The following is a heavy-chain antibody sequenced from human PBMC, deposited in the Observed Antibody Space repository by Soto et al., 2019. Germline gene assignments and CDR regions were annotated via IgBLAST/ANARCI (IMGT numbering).Heavy chain of an antibody. Sequence: QVQLQESGPGLVKPSETLSLTCTVSGGSMTSYYWSWIRQPPGKGLEWIGFIYYTGNTKYNASLKSRVTISVDTSKNLFSMKLKSVPAADTALYYCARRIIALEIFDYWGQGTVVTVSS. CDR3: ARRIIALEIFDY. V-gene: IGHV4-59*08. CDR2: IYYTGNT. D-gene: IGHD3-10*01. CDR1: GGSMTSYY. J-gene: IGHJ4*02.